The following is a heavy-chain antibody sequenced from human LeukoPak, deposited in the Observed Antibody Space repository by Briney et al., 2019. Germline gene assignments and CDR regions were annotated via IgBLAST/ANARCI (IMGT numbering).Heavy chain of an antibody. CDR2: IYYSGST. J-gene: IGHJ4*02. CDR1: GGSISSYY. D-gene: IGHD3-22*01. V-gene: IGHV4-59*01. CDR3: ARHYYDSSGYYEPQFDY. Sequence: PSETLSLTCTVSGGSISSYYWGWIRQPPGKGLEWIGYIYYSGSTNYNPSLKSRVTISVDTSKNQFSLKLSSVTAADTAVYYCARHYYDSSGYYEPQFDYWGQGTLVTVSS.